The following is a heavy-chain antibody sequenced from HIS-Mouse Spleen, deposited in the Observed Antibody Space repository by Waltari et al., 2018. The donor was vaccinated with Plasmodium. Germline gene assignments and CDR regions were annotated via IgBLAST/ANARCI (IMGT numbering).Heavy chain of an antibody. Sequence: QVQLQESGPGLVKPSETLSLTCTVSGGSISSYYWSWIRQPPGKGLEWIGYIYYSGSTNSTPSLKSRVTISVDTSKNQFALKLSSVTAADTAVYYCARHRYSSSWYSYWGQGTLVTVSS. CDR3: ARHRYSSSWYSY. D-gene: IGHD6-13*01. CDR1: GGSISSYY. J-gene: IGHJ4*02. V-gene: IGHV4-59*08. CDR2: IYYSGST.